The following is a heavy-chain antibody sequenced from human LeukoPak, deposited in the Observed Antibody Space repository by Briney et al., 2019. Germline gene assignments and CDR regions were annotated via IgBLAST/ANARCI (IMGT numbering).Heavy chain of an antibody. CDR3: ARSQWLNWFDP. CDR1: GGTFISYS. CDR2: IIPMFGTP. J-gene: IGHJ5*02. Sequence: ASVKVSCKASGGTFISYSISWVRQAPGQGLEWMGGIIPMFGTPNYAQSFQGRVTITADESTSTVYMELSSLRSDDTAVYYCARSQWLNWFDPWGQGTLVTVSS. V-gene: IGHV1-69*13. D-gene: IGHD6-19*01.